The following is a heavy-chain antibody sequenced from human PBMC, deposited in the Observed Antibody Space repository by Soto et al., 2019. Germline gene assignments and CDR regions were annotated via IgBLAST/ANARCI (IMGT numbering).Heavy chain of an antibody. V-gene: IGHV4-59*07. CDR3: ASGRPGEVAVAGHYCDY. CDR2: IYYRGST. Sequence: QVQLQESGPGLVKPSDTLSLTCTVSGGSITSNYWSWIRQPPRKGLEWIWYIYYRGSTNSNPSLNSRVTISVETSKNQFSLKLSSVTAADTDVYYCASGRPGEVAVAGHYCDYWGQGTLVTVSS. D-gene: IGHD6-19*01. J-gene: IGHJ4*02. CDR1: GGSITSNY.